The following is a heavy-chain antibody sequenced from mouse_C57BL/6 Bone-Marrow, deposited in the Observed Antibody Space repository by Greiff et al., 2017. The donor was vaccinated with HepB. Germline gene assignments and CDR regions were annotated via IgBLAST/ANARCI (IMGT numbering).Heavy chain of an antibody. V-gene: IGHV1-59*01. CDR3: ARGITTVVAYWYFDV. CDR1: GYTFTSYW. Sequence: VQLQQPGAELVRPGTSVKLSCKASGYTFTSYWMHWVKQRPGQGLEWIGVIDPSDSYTNYNQKFKGKATLTVDTSSSTAYMQLSSLTSEDSAVYYCARGITTVVAYWYFDVWGTGTTVTVSS. D-gene: IGHD1-1*01. CDR2: IDPSDSYT. J-gene: IGHJ1*03.